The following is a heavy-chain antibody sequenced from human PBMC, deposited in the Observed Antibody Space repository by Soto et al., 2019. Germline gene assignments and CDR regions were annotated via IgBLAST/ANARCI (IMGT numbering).Heavy chain of an antibody. V-gene: IGHV3-23*01. J-gene: IGHJ6*02. CDR3: AKGVAGPEGMDV. CDR2: ISGSGGST. D-gene: IGHD6-19*01. CDR1: GFTFSSYA. Sequence: GGSLRLSCAAAGFTFSSYAMSWVRQAPGKGLEWVSAISGSGGSTYYADSVKGRFTISRDNSKNTLYLQMNSLRAEDTAVYYCAKGVAGPEGMDVWGQGTTVTVSS.